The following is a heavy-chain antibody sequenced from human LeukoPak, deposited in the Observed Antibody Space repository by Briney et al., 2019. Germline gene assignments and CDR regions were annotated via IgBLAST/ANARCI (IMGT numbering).Heavy chain of an antibody. CDR2: IYYSGST. Sequence: TSETLSLTCTVSGGSISSYYWSWIRQPPGKGLEWIGYIYYSGSTNYNPSLKSRVTISVDTSKNQFSLKLSSVTAADTAVYYCARHGSSIYYFDYWGQGTLVTVSS. CDR3: ARHGSSIYYFDY. D-gene: IGHD6-6*01. CDR1: GGSISSYY. J-gene: IGHJ4*02. V-gene: IGHV4-59*08.